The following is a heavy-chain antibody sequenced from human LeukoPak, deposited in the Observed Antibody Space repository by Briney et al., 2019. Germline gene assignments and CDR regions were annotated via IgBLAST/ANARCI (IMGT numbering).Heavy chain of an antibody. CDR1: GGSISSHY. CDR2: IYYSGST. V-gene: IGHV4-59*11. Sequence: SETLSLTCTVSGGSISSHYWSWIRQPPGKGLEGIGYIYYSGSTNYNPSLKSRVTISVDTSKNQFSLKLISVTAADTAVYYCARVDTAMVTYFDYWDQGTLVTVSS. CDR3: ARVDTAMVTYFDY. D-gene: IGHD5-18*01. J-gene: IGHJ4*02.